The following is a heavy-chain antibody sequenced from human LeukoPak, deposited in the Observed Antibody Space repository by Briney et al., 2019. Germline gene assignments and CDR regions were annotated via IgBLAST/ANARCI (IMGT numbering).Heavy chain of an antibody. CDR3: TTGYSSGWYNEGNY. CDR2: IKQDGSGE. V-gene: IGHV3-7*01. J-gene: IGHJ4*02. D-gene: IGHD6-19*01. CDR1: GFTFSSYW. Sequence: PGGSLRLSCVASGFTFSSYWMSWVRQAPGKGLEWVAKIKQDGSGEYYLDSVKGRFTISRDNAMNSLYLQMNSLRAEDTAVYFCTTGYSSGWYNEGNYWGQGTLVTVSS.